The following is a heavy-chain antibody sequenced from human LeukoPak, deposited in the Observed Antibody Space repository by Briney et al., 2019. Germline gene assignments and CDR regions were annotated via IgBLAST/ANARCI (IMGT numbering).Heavy chain of an antibody. D-gene: IGHD3-22*01. J-gene: IGHJ3*02. CDR1: GFTFSSYS. Sequence: GGSLRLSCAASGFTFSSYSMNWVRQAPGKGLEWVSYISSRSSTIYYADSVKGRFTISRDNAKNSLYLQMNSLRAEDTAVYYCARQIVENAFDIWGQGTMVTVSS. CDR2: ISSRSSTI. CDR3: ARQIVENAFDI. V-gene: IGHV3-48*01.